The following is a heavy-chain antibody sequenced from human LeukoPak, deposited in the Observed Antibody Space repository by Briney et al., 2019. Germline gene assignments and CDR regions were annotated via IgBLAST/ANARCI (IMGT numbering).Heavy chain of an antibody. CDR1: GFTFSSYS. CDR3: AREPIAAAGPYGMDV. D-gene: IGHD6-13*01. CDR2: ISSSSYI. J-gene: IGHJ6*02. Sequence: GGSLRLSCAASGFTFSSYSMNWVRQAPGKGLEWVSSISSSSYIYYADSVKGRFTISRDNAKNSLYLQMNSLRAEDTAVYYCAREPIAAAGPYGMDVWGQGTTVTVSS. V-gene: IGHV3-21*01.